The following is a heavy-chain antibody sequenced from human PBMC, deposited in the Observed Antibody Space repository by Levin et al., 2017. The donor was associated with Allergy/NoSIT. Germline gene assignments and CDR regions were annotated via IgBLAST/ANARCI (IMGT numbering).Heavy chain of an antibody. CDR3: ARDVQYLVGLEF. CDR1: GYTFNVYG. J-gene: IGHJ5*01. V-gene: IGHV1-18*01. Sequence: ASVKVSCKASGYTFNVYGISWVRQTPGQGLEWLGWVSPSTGETKYAETFQGRVLLATDSSTTTAYLELRSLRFDDTAVYYCARDVQYLVGLEFWGQGTAVIVS. D-gene: IGHD2-2*02. CDR2: VSPSTGET.